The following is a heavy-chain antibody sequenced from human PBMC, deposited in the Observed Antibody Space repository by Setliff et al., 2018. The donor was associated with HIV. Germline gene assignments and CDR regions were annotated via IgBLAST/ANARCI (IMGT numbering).Heavy chain of an antibody. CDR2: ISPYDLSE. V-gene: IGHV1-2*02. J-gene: IGHJ4*02. Sequence: ASVKVSCKASAYSFTDYFIHWVRQAPGQGPEWMGWISPYDLSERTSQRFRGRVTMTRDTSINAAYLDLSGLTSDDTAVYYCARQFSNSFDSWGQGTLVTVSS. D-gene: IGHD7-27*01. CDR3: ARQFSNSFDS. CDR1: AYSFTDYF.